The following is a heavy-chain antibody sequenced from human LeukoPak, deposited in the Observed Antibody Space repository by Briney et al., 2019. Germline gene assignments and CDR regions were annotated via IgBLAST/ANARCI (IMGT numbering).Heavy chain of an antibody. CDR3: ARYMGITIFGVVIGSYYFDY. J-gene: IGHJ4*02. CDR2: SQPGGSEK. CDR1: GFTFSSYW. Sequence: GGSMRLSCAASGFTFSSYWMSWVRQAHGKGLERVANSQPGGSEKYYVDAVKGRFTISRDNAKISLYLQMNSLRAEDTAVYYCARYMGITIFGVVIGSYYFDYWGQGTLVTVSS. D-gene: IGHD3-3*01. V-gene: IGHV3-7*01.